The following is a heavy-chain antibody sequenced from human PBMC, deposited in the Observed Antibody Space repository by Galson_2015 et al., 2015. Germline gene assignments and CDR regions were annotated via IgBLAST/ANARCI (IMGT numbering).Heavy chain of an antibody. CDR1: GYTFISYI. CDR2: INVGNGNT. D-gene: IGHD3-16*01. J-gene: IGHJ3*02. CDR3: ARDFLGMSNAFDI. V-gene: IGHV1-3*01. Sequence: SVKVSCKASGYTFISYIMHWVRQAPGQRLEWMGWINVGNGNTKYSQKFQGRVTITRDTSASTAYMELSSLTSEDTAVYYCARDFLGMSNAFDIWGRGTMVTVSS.